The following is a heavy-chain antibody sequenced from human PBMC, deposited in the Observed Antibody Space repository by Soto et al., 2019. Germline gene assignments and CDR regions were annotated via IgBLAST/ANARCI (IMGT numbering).Heavy chain of an antibody. J-gene: IGHJ4*02. V-gene: IGHV4-30-2*01. CDR2: IYHSGTT. CDR3: ARSVTTVTTFDY. D-gene: IGHD4-17*01. CDR1: SGSISSGGYS. Sequence: QLQLQESGSGLVKPSQTLSLTCAVSSGSISSGGYSCNWIRQPPGKGLEWIGYIYHSGTTSYNPSLKSRVTISVDRSKHQFSLKLSSVTAADTAVYYCARSVTTVTTFDYWGQGTLVTVSS.